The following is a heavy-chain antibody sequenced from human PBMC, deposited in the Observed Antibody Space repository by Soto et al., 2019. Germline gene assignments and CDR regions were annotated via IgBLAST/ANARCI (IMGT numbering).Heavy chain of an antibody. CDR3: ARGVYGSGNYYTGPSAFDI. D-gene: IGHD3-10*01. CDR2: TIPVFNTA. J-gene: IGHJ3*02. V-gene: IGHV1-69*06. Sequence: QVQLEQSGAEVKKPGSSVKVSCEASGGTLSDHGVAWLRQAPGQGLEWMGRTIPVFNTAKYAQKFQGRVTVTADKFTNIAYMELSSLRSEDTAFYFCARGVYGSGNYYTGPSAFDIWGQGTMVIVSP. CDR1: GGTLSDHG.